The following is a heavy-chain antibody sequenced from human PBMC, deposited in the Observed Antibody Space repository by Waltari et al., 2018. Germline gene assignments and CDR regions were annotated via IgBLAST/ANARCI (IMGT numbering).Heavy chain of an antibody. Sequence: EVQLLESGGGLVQPGGSLRLSCAASGFTFSSYAMSWVRQAPGKGLEWVSAISGSGGSTYYADSGKGRFTISRDNSKNTLYLQMNSLRAEDTAVYYWARAIVVVVAAPFYYYYGMDVWGQGTTVTVSS. CDR1: GFTFSSYA. J-gene: IGHJ6*02. D-gene: IGHD2-15*01. V-gene: IGHV3-23*01. CDR3: ARAIVVVVAAPFYYYYGMDV. CDR2: ISGSGGST.